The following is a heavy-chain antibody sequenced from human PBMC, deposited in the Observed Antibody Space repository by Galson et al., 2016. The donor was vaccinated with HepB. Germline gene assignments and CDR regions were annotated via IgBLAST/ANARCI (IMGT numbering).Heavy chain of an antibody. J-gene: IGHJ3*02. CDR1: GGSFSGYY. V-gene: IGHV4-34*01. D-gene: IGHD2-21*01. Sequence: LSLTCAVHGGSFSGYYWSWIRQPPGKGLEWIGEINHSGSTNYNPSLKSRVTISVDTSKNQFSLKLSSVTAADTAVYYCARGNYSAFDIWGQGTMVTVSS. CDR2: INHSGST. CDR3: ARGNYSAFDI.